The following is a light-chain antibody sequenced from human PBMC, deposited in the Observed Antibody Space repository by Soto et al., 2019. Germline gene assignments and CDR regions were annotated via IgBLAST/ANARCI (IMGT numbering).Light chain of an antibody. Sequence: DIQMTQSPSSLSATVGERVTITCRASQGISDYLAWYQQKPGKVPNVLISAASTLQSGVPSRFSGSGSGTDFTLTISSLQPEDFATYYCQQNFNTPITFGQGTRLEIK. J-gene: IGKJ5*01. CDR2: AAS. V-gene: IGKV1-39*01. CDR3: QQNFNTPIT. CDR1: QGISDY.